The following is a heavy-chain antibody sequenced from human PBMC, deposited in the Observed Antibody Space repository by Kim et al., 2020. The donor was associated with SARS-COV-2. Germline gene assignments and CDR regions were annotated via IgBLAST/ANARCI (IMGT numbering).Heavy chain of an antibody. D-gene: IGHD6-13*01. CDR2: ISSNGGST. CDR3: VKTNSSTHYYYDMDV. V-gene: IGHV3-64D*09. Sequence: GGSLRLSCSASGFTFSNYAMHWVRQAPGKGLEYVSAISSNGGSTYYADSVKGRFTISRDNSKNTLYLQMSSLRAEDTAVYYCVKTNSSTHYYYDMDVWGQGTTVTVSS. J-gene: IGHJ6*02. CDR1: GFTFSNYA.